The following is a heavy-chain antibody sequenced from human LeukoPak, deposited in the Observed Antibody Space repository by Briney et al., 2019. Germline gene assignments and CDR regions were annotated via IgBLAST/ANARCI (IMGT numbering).Heavy chain of an antibody. Sequence: PGGSLRLSCAASGFTFSSYSLNWVHQAPGKGLEWISYISSSGSNIDYADSVKGRFTISRDNGKNSLFLQMNSLRVEDTAVYYCARTAFDWSQVGGNWFDPWGQGTLVTVSS. CDR3: ARTAFDWSQVGGNWFDP. D-gene: IGHD3-9*01. J-gene: IGHJ5*02. V-gene: IGHV3-48*03. CDR1: GFTFSSYS. CDR2: ISSSGSNI.